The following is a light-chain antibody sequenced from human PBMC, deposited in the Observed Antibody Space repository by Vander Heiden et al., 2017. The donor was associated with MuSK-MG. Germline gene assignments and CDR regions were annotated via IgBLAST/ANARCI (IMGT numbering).Light chain of an antibody. CDR2: GAS. CDR3: QHDNNAPPWT. J-gene: IGKJ1*01. Sequence: EIVMTQSPATLSVSPGERATLSCRASQSVSSNLAWYQQKPGQAPRLLIYGASTRATGIPARFSGSGHGTEFTLTISSLQSEDFAIYYCQHDNNAPPWTFGPGTKVELK. CDR1: QSVSSN. V-gene: IGKV3-15*01.